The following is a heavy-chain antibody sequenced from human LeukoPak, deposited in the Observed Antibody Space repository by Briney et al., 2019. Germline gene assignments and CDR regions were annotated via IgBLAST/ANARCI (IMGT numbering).Heavy chain of an antibody. CDR3: ARHGHYDFWSGYFGYFDY. J-gene: IGHJ4*02. D-gene: IGHD3-3*01. Sequence: PSETLSLTCTVSGGSISSYYWSWIRQPPGKGLEWIAYISDIGSINYNPSLKSRVTISLDTSKNQLSLKLRSVTAADTAVYYCARHGHYDFWSGYFGYFDYWGQGTLVTVSS. V-gene: IGHV4-59*08. CDR2: ISDIGSI. CDR1: GGSISSYY.